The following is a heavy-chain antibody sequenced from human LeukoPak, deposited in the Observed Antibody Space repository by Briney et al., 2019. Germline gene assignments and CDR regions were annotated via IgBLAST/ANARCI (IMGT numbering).Heavy chain of an antibody. V-gene: IGHV3-72*01. D-gene: IGHD4-23*01. CDR3: ARVPNYGGLAGIDY. Sequence: AGSLRLSCAASGFTFSDHYMDWVRQAPGKGLEWVGRTRNKANSYTTEYAASVKGRFTISRDDSKNSLYLQMNSLKTEDTAVYYCARVPNYGGLAGIDYWGQGTLVTVSS. J-gene: IGHJ4*02. CDR2: TRNKANSYTT. CDR1: GFTFSDHY.